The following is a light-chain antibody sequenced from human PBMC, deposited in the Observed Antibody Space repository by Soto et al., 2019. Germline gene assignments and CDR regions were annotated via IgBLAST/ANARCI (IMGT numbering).Light chain of an antibody. V-gene: IGKV3-11*01. J-gene: IGKJ2*01. CDR2: DAS. CDR1: QSVSSY. CDR3: QQRSNWPPT. Sequence: EIVLTQSPATLSLYPGEKATLSCRDSQSVSSYLAWYQQKPGQAPRLLIYDASNRATGIPARFSGSGSGTDFTLTISSLEPEDFAVYYCQQRSNWPPTFGQGTKLEIK.